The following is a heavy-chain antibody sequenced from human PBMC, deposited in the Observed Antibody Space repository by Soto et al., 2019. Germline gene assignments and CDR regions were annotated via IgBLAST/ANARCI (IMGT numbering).Heavy chain of an antibody. CDR2: ILNDASGH. V-gene: IGHV3-33*01. CDR1: GFTFSRHG. Sequence: QVQLVESGGGVVQPGTSLRLSCAASGFTFSRHGMYWVRQTPGKGLEWLAVILNDASGHWYADSVKGRFTISRDNFENTLYLQMNGLRLEDTAMYYCARDDDYPDNGFDYWGQGTLLTVSS. D-gene: IGHD4-17*01. J-gene: IGHJ4*02. CDR3: ARDDDYPDNGFDY.